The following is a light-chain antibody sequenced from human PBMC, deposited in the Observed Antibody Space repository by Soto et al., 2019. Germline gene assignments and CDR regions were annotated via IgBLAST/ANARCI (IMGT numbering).Light chain of an antibody. CDR3: SSYTSSSTLYV. J-gene: IGLJ1*01. Sequence: QSALTQPASVSGSPGQSITISCPGTSSDVGGYNYVSWYQQHPGKAPKLMIYEVSNRPSGVSNRFSGSKSDNTASLTISGIQAEDEADYYCSSYTSSSTLYVFGTGTKVTVL. CDR1: SSDVGGYNY. CDR2: EVS. V-gene: IGLV2-14*01.